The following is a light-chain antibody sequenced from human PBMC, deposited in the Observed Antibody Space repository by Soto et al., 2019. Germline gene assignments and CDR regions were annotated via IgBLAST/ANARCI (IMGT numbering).Light chain of an antibody. CDR2: AAS. CDR3: QQLNSYPRT. Sequence: DIQLTQSPSFLSASVGDRVTITCRASQGISSYLAWYQQKPGKAPKLLIYAASTLQSGVPSRFSGSGSGTEFTLTISSLQPEDXATYYCQQLNSYPRTFGQGTKVEIK. J-gene: IGKJ1*01. CDR1: QGISSY. V-gene: IGKV1-9*01.